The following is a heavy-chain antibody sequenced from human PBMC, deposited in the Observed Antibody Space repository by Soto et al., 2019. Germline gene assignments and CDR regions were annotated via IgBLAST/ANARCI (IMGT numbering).Heavy chain of an antibody. CDR3: ARDQEGSGSHWLGYKYYGMDV. Sequence: QVQLVESGGGLVQSGGSLRLSCAASGFTISDYYMTWIRQAPGKGLEWVSYISSVGTTTYYAESVKGRFSISMDDATTSLYLQMNSLTDEDTAVSYCARDQEGSGSHWLGYKYYGMDVWGQGTTVTVSS. J-gene: IGHJ6*02. CDR1: GFTISDYY. D-gene: IGHD3-10*01. CDR2: ISSVGTTT. V-gene: IGHV3-11*01.